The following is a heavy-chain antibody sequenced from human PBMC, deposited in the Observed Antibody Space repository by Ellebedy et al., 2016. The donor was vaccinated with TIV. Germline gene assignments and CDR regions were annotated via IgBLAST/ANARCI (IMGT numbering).Heavy chain of an antibody. D-gene: IGHD6-6*01. V-gene: IGHV4-30-4*01. CDR2: ISHSGNT. J-gene: IGHJ4*02. CDR3: SRSRQQGQLVPLDH. CDR1: GVSISSDDYY. Sequence: MPSETLSLTCSVSGVSISSDDYYWNWLRQPSGKGLEWIGSISHSGNTHYNPSLRSRLTMSLNTSNNQLALRLNSVTAADTAVYYCSRSRQQGQLVPLDHWGQGTLVSVSS.